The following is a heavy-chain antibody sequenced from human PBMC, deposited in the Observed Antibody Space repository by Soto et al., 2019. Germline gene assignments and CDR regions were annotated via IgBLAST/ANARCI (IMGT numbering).Heavy chain of an antibody. CDR2: SHQSGNT. J-gene: IGHJ4*02. V-gene: IGHV4-4*02. CDR3: ATRDTGRVY. D-gene: IGHD5-18*01. CDR1: DVSIGSHDW. Sequence: QVQLQESGPGLVKPSGTLSLTCAVSDVSIGSHDWWTWVRQPPGKGLEWIGESHQSGNTHYNSSLESRVTISLDKSKNHFSLQLSSVTVADTAVYYCATRDTGRVYWGQGTLATVSS.